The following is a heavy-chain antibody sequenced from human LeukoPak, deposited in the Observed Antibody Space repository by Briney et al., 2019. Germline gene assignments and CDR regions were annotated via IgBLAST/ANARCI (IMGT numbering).Heavy chain of an antibody. V-gene: IGHV3-53*01. CDR2: IYSGGIT. J-gene: IGHJ3*02. Sequence: PGGSLRLSCAASVFTVSSNYMSWVRQAPGKGVEWVSVIYSGGITYYADSVKGRFTIARDNSKNTLYLQMNSLRAEDTAVYYCARDYYDSSGYRHDAFDIWGQGTMVTVSS. CDR3: ARDYYDSSGYRHDAFDI. CDR1: VFTVSSNY. D-gene: IGHD3-22*01.